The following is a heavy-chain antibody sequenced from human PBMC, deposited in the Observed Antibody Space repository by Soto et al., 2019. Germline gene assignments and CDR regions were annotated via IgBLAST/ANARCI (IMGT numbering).Heavy chain of an antibody. J-gene: IGHJ5*02. D-gene: IGHD2-15*01. V-gene: IGHV1-69*04. CDR3: AREIVVVVAASFDP. CDR2: IIPILGIA. Sequence: SVKVSCKASGGTISSYTISWVRQAPGQGLEWMGRIIPILGIANYAQKFQGRVTITADKSTSTAYMELSSLRSEDTAVYYCAREIVVVVAASFDPWGQGTLVTVSS. CDR1: GGTISSYT.